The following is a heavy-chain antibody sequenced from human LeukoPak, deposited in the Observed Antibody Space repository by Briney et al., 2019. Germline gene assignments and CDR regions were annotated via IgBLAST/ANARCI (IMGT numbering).Heavy chain of an antibody. Sequence: GGSLGLSCAASGFTFGNYAIHWVRQVPGKGLEWVSGISWNSDTTGYADSVKGRFTISRDNAKNSVYLQMSSLRPEDTAFYYCAKSGDLGSFYTHFCDYWGQGILVTVSS. CDR1: GFTFGNYA. V-gene: IGHV3-9*01. CDR3: AKSGDLGSFYTHFCDY. CDR2: ISWNSDTT. J-gene: IGHJ4*02. D-gene: IGHD3-10*01.